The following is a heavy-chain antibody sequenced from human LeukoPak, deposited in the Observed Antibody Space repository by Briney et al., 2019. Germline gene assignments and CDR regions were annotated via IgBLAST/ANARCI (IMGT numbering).Heavy chain of an antibody. CDR2: IKQDGSEK. CDR1: GFTFSSYW. Sequence: GGSLRLSCAASGFTFSSYWMSWVRQAPGKGLEWVANIKQDGSEKYYVDSVKGRFTISRDDAKNSLYLQMNRLRAEDTAVYYCASPGSGSYYYYMDVWGKGTTVTVSS. V-gene: IGHV3-7*01. CDR3: ASPGSGSYYYYMDV. J-gene: IGHJ6*03. D-gene: IGHD3-10*01.